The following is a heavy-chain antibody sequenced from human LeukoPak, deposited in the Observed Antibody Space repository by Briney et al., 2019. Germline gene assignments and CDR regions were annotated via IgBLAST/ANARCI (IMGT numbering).Heavy chain of an antibody. CDR2: INHSGST. CDR1: GGSFSGYY. CDR3: ARGPSIAAAGGWFDP. Sequence: SETLSLTCAVSGGSFSGYYWSWIRQPPGKGLEWIGEINHSGSTNYNPSLKSRVTISVDMSKNQFSLKLSSVTAADTAVYYCARGPSIAAAGGWFDPWGQGTLVTVSS. V-gene: IGHV4-34*01. J-gene: IGHJ5*02. D-gene: IGHD6-13*01.